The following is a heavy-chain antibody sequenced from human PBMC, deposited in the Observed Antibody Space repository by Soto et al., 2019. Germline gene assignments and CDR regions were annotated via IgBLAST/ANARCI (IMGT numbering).Heavy chain of an antibody. V-gene: IGHV1-18*01. CDR3: ARDRELRYFDWPIDN. D-gene: IGHD3-9*01. J-gene: IGHJ4*02. CDR1: GYTITSYG. CDR2: ISAYNGNT. Sequence: ASVKVSCKASGYTITSYGISWVRQAPGQGLEWMGWISAYNGNTNYAQKLQGRVTMTTDTSTSTAYMELRSLRSDDTAVYYCARDRELRYFDWPIDNWGQGTLVTVSS.